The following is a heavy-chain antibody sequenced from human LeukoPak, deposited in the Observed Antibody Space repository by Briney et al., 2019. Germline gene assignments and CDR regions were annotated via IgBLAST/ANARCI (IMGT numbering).Heavy chain of an antibody. Sequence: GGSLRLSCAASGFTFSSYAMSWVRQAPGKGLEWVSAISGSGGSTYYADSVKGRFTISRDNSKNTLYLQMNSLRAKDTAVYYCAKSADSGSYHTADFDYWGQGTLVTVSS. D-gene: IGHD1-26*01. V-gene: IGHV3-23*01. CDR3: AKSADSGSYHTADFDY. CDR1: GFTFSSYA. J-gene: IGHJ4*02. CDR2: ISGSGGST.